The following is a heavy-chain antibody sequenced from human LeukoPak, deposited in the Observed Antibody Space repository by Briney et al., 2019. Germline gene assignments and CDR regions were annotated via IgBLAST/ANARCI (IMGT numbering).Heavy chain of an antibody. V-gene: IGHV4-34*01. J-gene: IGHJ5*01. Sequence: SETLSPTCAVYGASFSYDYWSWIRQAPGKGLEWIGEINHSGSITYNPSLKSRVTISAEKSKSQSSLRLTSVTAADTAVYYCAKGVWAPRFDSWGQGTLVTVSS. CDR2: INHSGSI. D-gene: IGHD7-27*01. CDR3: AKGVWAPRFDS. CDR1: GASFSYDY.